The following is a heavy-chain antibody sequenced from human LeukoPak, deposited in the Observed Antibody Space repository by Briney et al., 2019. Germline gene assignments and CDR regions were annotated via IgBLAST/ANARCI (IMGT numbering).Heavy chain of an antibody. D-gene: IGHD3-16*01. J-gene: IGHJ4*02. Sequence: GGSLRLSCAASGFTFSSFWMSWIRQAPGKGREWVANIKEDGGEKYYVDSVKGRFTISRDNAKNSLYLQMNNLKAEDTAMYYCVRFMRGTIGGDNWGQGTLVTVSA. CDR3: VRFMRGTIGGDN. V-gene: IGHV3-7*01. CDR2: IKEDGGEK. CDR1: GFTFSSFW.